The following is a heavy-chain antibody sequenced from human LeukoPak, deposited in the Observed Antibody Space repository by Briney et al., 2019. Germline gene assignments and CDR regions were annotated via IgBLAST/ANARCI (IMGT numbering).Heavy chain of an antibody. CDR3: ATYCSSTSCSRANWFDP. V-gene: IGHV5-51*01. Sequence: GESLKISCKGSGYSFTSYWIGWVRQMPGKGLEGMGIIYPGDSDTRYSPSFQGQVTISADKSISTAYLQWSSLKASDTAMYYCATYCSSTSCSRANWFDPWGQGTLVTVSS. J-gene: IGHJ5*02. D-gene: IGHD2-2*01. CDR1: GYSFTSYW. CDR2: IYPGDSDT.